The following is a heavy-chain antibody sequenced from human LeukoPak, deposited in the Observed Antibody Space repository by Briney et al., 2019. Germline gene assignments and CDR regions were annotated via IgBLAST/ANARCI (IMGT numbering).Heavy chain of an antibody. CDR3: ARGGYSYGYHFDY. D-gene: IGHD5-18*01. CDR2: ISAYNGNT. J-gene: IGHJ4*02. CDR1: GYTSTSYG. Sequence: VASVKVSCKASGYTSTSYGISWVRQAPGQGLEWMGWISAYNGNTNYAQKLQGRVTMTTDTSTSTAYMELRSLRSDDPSVYCCARGGYSYGYHFDYWGQGTLVTVSS. V-gene: IGHV1-18*01.